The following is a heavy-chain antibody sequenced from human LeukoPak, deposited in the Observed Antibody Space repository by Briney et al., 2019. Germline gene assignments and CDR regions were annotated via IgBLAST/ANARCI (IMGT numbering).Heavy chain of an antibody. CDR2: ISAYNGNT. Sequence: ASVKVSCKASGYTFTSYGISWVRQAPGQGLEWMGWISAYNGNTNYAQKLQGRVTMTTDTSTSTAYMELRSLRSDDTAVYYCARDPTGYDSGGLGFDYWGQGTLVTVSS. CDR3: ARDPTGYDSGGLGFDY. CDR1: GYTFTSYG. D-gene: IGHD3-3*01. V-gene: IGHV1-18*01. J-gene: IGHJ4*02.